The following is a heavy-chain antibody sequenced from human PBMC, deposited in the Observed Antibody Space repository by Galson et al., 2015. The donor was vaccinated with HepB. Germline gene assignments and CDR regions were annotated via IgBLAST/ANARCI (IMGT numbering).Heavy chain of an antibody. Sequence: SVKVSCKASGYTFTSYGISWVRQAPGQGLEWMGWISAYNGNTNYAQKLQGRVTMTTDTSTSTAYMELRSLRSDDTAVYYCARVGEGFDFWSGYYYRAYYYYGMDVWGQG. CDR2: ISAYNGNT. D-gene: IGHD3-3*01. CDR1: GYTFTSYG. V-gene: IGHV1-18*01. CDR3: ARVGEGFDFWSGYYYRAYYYYGMDV. J-gene: IGHJ6*02.